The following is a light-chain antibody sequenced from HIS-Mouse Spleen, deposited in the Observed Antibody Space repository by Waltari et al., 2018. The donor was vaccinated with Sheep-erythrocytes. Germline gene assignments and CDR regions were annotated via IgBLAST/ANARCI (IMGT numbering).Light chain of an antibody. CDR2: DDS. CDR3: QVWDSSSDPVV. V-gene: IGLV3-21*02. J-gene: IGLJ2*01. Sequence: SYVLTQPPSVSVAPGQTARITCGGNNIGSKSVHWYQQKPGQAPVLVGYDDSDRPSGFPERFSGSNAGNTATLTISRVEAGDEADYYCQVWDSSSDPVVFGGGTKLTVL. CDR1: NIGSKS.